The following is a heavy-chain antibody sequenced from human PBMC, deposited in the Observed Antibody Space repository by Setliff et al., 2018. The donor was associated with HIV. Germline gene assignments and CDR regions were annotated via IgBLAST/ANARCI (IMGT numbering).Heavy chain of an antibody. CDR3: ARGILIIGDFDAFDI. J-gene: IGHJ3*02. CDR2: LFHSGSP. V-gene: IGHV4-38-2*01. Sequence: SETLSLTCAVSGYSISSGYYWSWIRQSPGKGLEWIGYLFHSGSPYYNPSLKSRVTISVDTSKNQFSLKLSSVTAADTAVYYCARGILIIGDFDAFDIWGQGTMVTVSS. CDR1: GYSISSGYY. D-gene: IGHD4-17*01.